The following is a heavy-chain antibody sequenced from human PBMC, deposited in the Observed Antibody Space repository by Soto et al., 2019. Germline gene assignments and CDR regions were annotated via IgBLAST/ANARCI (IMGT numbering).Heavy chain of an antibody. J-gene: IGHJ4*02. D-gene: IGHD2-2*01. CDR3: ARDHFLVVVPAAGLEWLLPVTPFDY. Sequence: EVQLVESGGGLVQPGGSLRLSCAASGFTFSSYSMNWVRQAPGKGLEWVSYISSSSSTIYYADSVKGRFTISRDNAKNSLYLQMNSLRDEDTAVYYCARDHFLVVVPAAGLEWLLPVTPFDYWGQGTLVTVSS. CDR2: ISSSSSTI. CDR1: GFTFSSYS. V-gene: IGHV3-48*02.